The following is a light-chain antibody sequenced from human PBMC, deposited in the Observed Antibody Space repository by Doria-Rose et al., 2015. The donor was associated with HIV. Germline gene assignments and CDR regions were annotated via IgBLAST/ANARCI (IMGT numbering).Light chain of an antibody. Sequence: VMTQSPATLSVSPGDRVTLSCRASQSISSNLAWYQQIPGQAPRLLISGASTRATGIPARFSGSGSGTDFTLTISSLQSGDFAVYYCQQYHDWPPFTFGPGTKVDIK. V-gene: IGKV3-15*01. J-gene: IGKJ3*01. CDR1: QSISSN. CDR3: QQYHDWPPFT. CDR2: GAS.